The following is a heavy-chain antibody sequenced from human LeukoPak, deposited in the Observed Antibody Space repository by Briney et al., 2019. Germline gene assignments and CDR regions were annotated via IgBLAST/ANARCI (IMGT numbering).Heavy chain of an antibody. D-gene: IGHD4-23*01. Sequence: PGGSLRLSCAASGLTFSSYWMNWVRQAQGKGLVWVSRIASDGSSTTYADSVKGRFSISRDNAKNTLYLQMNSLRVEDTAVYYCARGRPHGNDYWGQGTLVTVSS. CDR1: GLTFSSYW. CDR2: IASDGSST. J-gene: IGHJ4*02. CDR3: ARGRPHGNDY. V-gene: IGHV3-74*01.